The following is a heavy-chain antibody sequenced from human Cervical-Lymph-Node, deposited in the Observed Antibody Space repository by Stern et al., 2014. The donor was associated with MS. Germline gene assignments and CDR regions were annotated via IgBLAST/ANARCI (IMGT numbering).Heavy chain of an antibody. CDR3: AKGCGGDCSHFNY. Sequence: EVHLVESGGGLVQPGRSLRLSCAASGFTFDDYAMHWVRQPPGKGLEWVSGISWNSGNIDYADSVRGRFTISRDNAKNSLYLQMNSLRAEDTALYYCAKGCGGDCSHFNYWGQGTLVTVSS. CDR1: GFTFDDYA. D-gene: IGHD2-21*02. CDR2: ISWNSGNI. V-gene: IGHV3-9*01. J-gene: IGHJ4*02.